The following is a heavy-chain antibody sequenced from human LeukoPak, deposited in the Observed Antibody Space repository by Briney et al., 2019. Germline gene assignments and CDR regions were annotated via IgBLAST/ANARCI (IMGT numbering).Heavy chain of an antibody. CDR3: ARDAVAGTFDY. CDR1: GGSISSYY. J-gene: IGHJ4*02. V-gene: IGHV4-59*01. CDR2: IYYSGST. D-gene: IGHD6-19*01. Sequence: PSETLSLTCTVSGGSISSYYWSWIRQPPGKGLEWIGYIYYSGSTYYNPSLKSRVTISVDTSKNQFSLKLSSVTAADTAVYYCARDAVAGTFDYWGQGTLVTVSS.